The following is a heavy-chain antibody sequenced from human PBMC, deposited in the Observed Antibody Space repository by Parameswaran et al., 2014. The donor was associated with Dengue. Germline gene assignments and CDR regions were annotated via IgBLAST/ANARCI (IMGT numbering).Heavy chain of an antibody. D-gene: IGHD5-24*01. Sequence: RQPPGKGLEWIGYIYYSGSTNYNPSLKSRVTISVDTSKNQFSLKLSSVTAADTAVYYCASGGRWLQLRYDYYFDYWGQGTLVTVSS. CDR2: IYYSGST. J-gene: IGHJ4*02. CDR3: ASGGRWLQLRYDYYFDY. V-gene: IGHV4-59*01.